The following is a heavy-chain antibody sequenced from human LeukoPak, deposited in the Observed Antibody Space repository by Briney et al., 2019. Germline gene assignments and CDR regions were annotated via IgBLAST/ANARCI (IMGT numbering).Heavy chain of an antibody. CDR1: GGSISSSSYY. Sequence: SETLSLTCTVSGGSISSSSYYWGWIRQPPGKGLEWIGSIYYSGSTYYNPSLKSRVTISVDTSKNQFSLKLSSVTAADTAVYYCARRKLSRDGYNYGAFDIWGQGTMVTVSS. CDR2: IYYSGST. CDR3: ARRKLSRDGYNYGAFDI. J-gene: IGHJ3*02. D-gene: IGHD5-24*01. V-gene: IGHV4-39*01.